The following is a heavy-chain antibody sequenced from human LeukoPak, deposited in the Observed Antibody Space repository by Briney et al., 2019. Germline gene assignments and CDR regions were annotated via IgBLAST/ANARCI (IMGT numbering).Heavy chain of an antibody. CDR2: IYHSGST. V-gene: IGHV4-4*02. CDR3: ARGHPPPGGSCYVDY. D-gene: IGHD2-15*01. J-gene: IGHJ4*02. Sequence: SGTLSLTCAVSGGSISSSNWWSWVRQPPGKGLEWIGEIYHSGSTNYNPSLKSRVTISVDTSKNQFSLKLSSVTAADTAVYYCARGHPPPGGSCYVDYWGQGTLVTVSS. CDR1: GGSISSSNW.